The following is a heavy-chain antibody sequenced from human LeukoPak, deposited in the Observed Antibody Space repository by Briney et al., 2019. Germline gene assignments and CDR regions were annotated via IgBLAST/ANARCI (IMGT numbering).Heavy chain of an antibody. J-gene: IGHJ4*02. CDR3: ARDTRYFDY. V-gene: IGHV3-30*02. CDR1: GFTFSIYG. CDR2: IRYDGSNK. Sequence: GGSLRLPCATSGFTFSIYGMHWVRQAPGKGLEWVAFIRYDGSNKYYADSVKGRFTISRDNSKNTLNLQMNSLRAEDTAVYYCARDTRYFDYWGQGNMVTVSS.